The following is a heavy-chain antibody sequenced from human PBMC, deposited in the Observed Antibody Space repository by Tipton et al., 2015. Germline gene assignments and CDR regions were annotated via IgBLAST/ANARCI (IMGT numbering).Heavy chain of an antibody. J-gene: IGHJ4*02. D-gene: IGHD3-22*01. CDR2: ISYSGST. CDR3: ASNYDSSGGYFDY. CDR1: GGSISGHF. Sequence: TLSLTCNVSGGSISGHFWSWIRQPPGKGLEWIGYISYSGSTKYNPSLEGRVTMSIDTSENQFSLKLSSVTAADTAMYYCASNYDSSGGYFDYWGQGTLVTVSS. V-gene: IGHV4-59*11.